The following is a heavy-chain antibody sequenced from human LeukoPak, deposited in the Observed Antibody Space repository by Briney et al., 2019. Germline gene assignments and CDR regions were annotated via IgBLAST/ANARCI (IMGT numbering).Heavy chain of an antibody. D-gene: IGHD6-13*01. CDR3: ARDWGPAAATPYYFDY. CDR2: IYTTRST. V-gene: IGHV4-61*09. J-gene: IGHJ4*02. CDR1: GGYISTGNYY. Sequence: PSETLSLTCTVSGGYISTGNYYWSWIRQPAGKGLEWIGNIYTTRSTSHNPSLKSRVTISVDASRNQFSLRLSSVTAADTAVYYCARDWGPAAATPYYFDYWGQGTLVTVSS.